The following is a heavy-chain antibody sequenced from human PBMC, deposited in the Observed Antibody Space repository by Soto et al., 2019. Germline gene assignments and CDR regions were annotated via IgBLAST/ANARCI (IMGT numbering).Heavy chain of an antibody. CDR3: ARAGRGGWDSFDY. CDR2: ISPNGGGT. CDR1: GYTFNVNY. D-gene: IGHD3-10*01. V-gene: IGHV1-2*02. Sequence: QVQLVQSGAEVKKPGASVKVSCKASGYTFNVNYIHWVRQAPGQGLEWMGWISPNGGGTKFTKKFQDRVTLTTDTSVNTLYMEISRLTSDDTAVYYCARAGRGGWDSFDYWGQGTLVTVSS. J-gene: IGHJ4*02.